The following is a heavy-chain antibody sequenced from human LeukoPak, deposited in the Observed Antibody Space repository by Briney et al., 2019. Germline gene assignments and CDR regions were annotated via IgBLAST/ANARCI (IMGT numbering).Heavy chain of an antibody. Sequence: GGSLRLSCTVSGFILEDYAMHWVRQVPGKGLEWVSSITSNSGYVAYADSVKGRFTVSRDNAKKALYLQMNSLRTEDTALYYCAKDLGPTIIIASADPLLNDIYYHYGMDVWGQGTTVTVSS. CDR2: ITSNSGYV. CDR1: GFILEDYA. D-gene: IGHD6-13*01. J-gene: IGHJ6*02. CDR3: AKDLGPTIIIASADPLLNDIYYHYGMDV. V-gene: IGHV3-9*01.